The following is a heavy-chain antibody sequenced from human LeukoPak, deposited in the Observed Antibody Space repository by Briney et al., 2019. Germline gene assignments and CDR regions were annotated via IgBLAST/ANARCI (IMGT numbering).Heavy chain of an antibody. J-gene: IGHJ6*02. V-gene: IGHV4-59*08. CDR1: VGSISSYS. CDR2: IYYSGST. Sequence: SETLSLTCAVSVGSISSYSWSWIRQPPGKGLEWIGYIYYSGSTNYNPSLKSRVSISVDTSKNQFSLKLSSVTAADTAVYYCARLRDQGDRYYYGMDVWGQGTTVTVSS. CDR3: ARLRDQGDRYYYGMDV. D-gene: IGHD3-16*01.